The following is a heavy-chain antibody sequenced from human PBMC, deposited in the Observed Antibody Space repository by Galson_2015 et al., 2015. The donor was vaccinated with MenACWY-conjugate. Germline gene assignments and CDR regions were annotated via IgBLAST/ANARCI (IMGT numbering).Heavy chain of an antibody. CDR3: ARRLIADYRDCFDC. CDR2: IYPGDTYI. CDR1: GYIFRTYW. D-gene: IGHD2-21*01. V-gene: IGHV5-51*01. J-gene: IGHJ3*01. Sequence: QSGAEVKKPGESLTISCPGSGYIFRTYWIAWVRQMPGKGLEWMGMIYPGDTYIRNNPSFEGQVTMSVDKSISTAYLRWSSLKASGTAMYYCARRLIADYRDCFDCWGQGTMVTVSS.